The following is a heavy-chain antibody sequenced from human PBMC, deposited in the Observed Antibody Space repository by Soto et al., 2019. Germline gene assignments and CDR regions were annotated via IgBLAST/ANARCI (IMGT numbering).Heavy chain of an antibody. V-gene: IGHV3-30-3*01. Sequence: PGGSLRLSCAASGFTFSSYAMHWVRQAPGKGLEWVAVISYDGSNKYYADSVKGRFTISRDNSKNTLYLQMNSLRAEDTAVYYCAREKKGRYGMDVWGQGTTVTVSS. CDR3: AREKKGRYGMDV. CDR2: ISYDGSNK. J-gene: IGHJ6*02. CDR1: GFTFSSYA.